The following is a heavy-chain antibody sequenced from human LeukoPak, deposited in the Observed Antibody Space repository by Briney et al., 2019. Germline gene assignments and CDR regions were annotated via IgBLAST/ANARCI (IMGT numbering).Heavy chain of an antibody. V-gene: IGHV1-69*05. CDR1: GGTFTSYA. D-gene: IGHD2-2*01. Sequence: SVKVSCKASGGTFTSYAISWVRQAPGQGPEWMGGIIPIFGTANYAQKFQGRVTITTDESTSTAYMELSSLRSEDTAVYYCARGRGYQSTLWGQGTMVTVSS. CDR2: IIPIFGTA. CDR3: ARGRGYQSTL. J-gene: IGHJ3*01.